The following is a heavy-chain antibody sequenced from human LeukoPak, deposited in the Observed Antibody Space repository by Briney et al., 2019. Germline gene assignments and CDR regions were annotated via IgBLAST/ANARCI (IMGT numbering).Heavy chain of an antibody. D-gene: IGHD3-10*01. J-gene: IGHJ6*02. V-gene: IGHV1-69*01. CDR1: GGSFSTYA. Sequence: SVKVSCKASGGSFSTYAISWVRQAPGQGLEWMGGIIPFFGTPSYAQKFHGRATITADESTNTAYMEVSSLRSEDTALYYCARYKVPPHQDSSMVPGVYYYYGMDVWGLGTTVTVSS. CDR3: ARYKVPPHQDSSMVPGVYYYYGMDV. CDR2: IIPFFGTP.